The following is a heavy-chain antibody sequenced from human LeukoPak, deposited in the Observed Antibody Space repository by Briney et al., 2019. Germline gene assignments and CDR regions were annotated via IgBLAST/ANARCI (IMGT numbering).Heavy chain of an antibody. CDR1: GYSFTSYW. V-gene: IGHV1-18*04. D-gene: IGHD6-6*01. J-gene: IGHJ6*03. CDR2: INPNSGGT. Sequence: GESLKISCKSSGYSFTSYWIAWVRQAPGQGLEWMGWINPNSGGTNYAQKFQGRVTMTTDTSTSTVYMELRSLRSDDTAVYYCAREGLRSIAARRGTRDYMDVWGKGATVIVSS. CDR3: AREGLRSIAARRGTRDYMDV.